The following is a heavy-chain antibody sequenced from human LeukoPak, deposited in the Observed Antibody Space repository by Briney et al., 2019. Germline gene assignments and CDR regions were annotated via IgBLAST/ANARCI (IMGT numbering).Heavy chain of an antibody. CDR1: GGTFSSYA. V-gene: IGHV1-69*05. CDR3: ARGKWLKNYYYYYYMDV. CDR2: IIPIFGTA. D-gene: IGHD3-22*01. J-gene: IGHJ6*03. Sequence: GASVKVSCKASGGTFSSYAISWVRQAPGQGLEWMGGIIPIFGTANYAQKFQGRVTITTDESTSTAYMELSSLRSEDTAVYYCARGKWLKNYYYYYYMDVWGKGTTVTVSS.